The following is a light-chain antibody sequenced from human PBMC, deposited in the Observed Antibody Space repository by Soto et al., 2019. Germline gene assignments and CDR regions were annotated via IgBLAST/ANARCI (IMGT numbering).Light chain of an antibody. CDR2: DVI. V-gene: IGLV2-8*01. Sequence: QSALTQPPSASGSPGQSVTISCTGSSSDVGGYNYVSWYQQHPGKAPKLMIYDVIKRPSGVPDRFSGSKSGNTASLTVSGLQSEDEADYYCSSYTRSNTLGVFGTGTKLTVL. CDR3: SSYTRSNTLGV. J-gene: IGLJ1*01. CDR1: SSDVGGYNY.